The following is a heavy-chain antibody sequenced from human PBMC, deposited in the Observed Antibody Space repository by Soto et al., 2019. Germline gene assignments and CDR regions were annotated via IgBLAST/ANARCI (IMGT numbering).Heavy chain of an antibody. CDR1: GITFSSYG. D-gene: IGHD3-9*01. V-gene: IGHV3-33*01. CDR3: AREKEHYDILTGYYNSGVGY. J-gene: IGHJ4*02. CDR2: IWHDGSKK. Sequence: GGSLRLSCATSGITFSSYGMHWVRQAPGKGLDWVAVIWHDGSKKYYADSVKGRFTISRDNSKNTLYLQMNSLRAEDTAVYYCAREKEHYDILTGYYNSGVGYWGQGTLVTVS.